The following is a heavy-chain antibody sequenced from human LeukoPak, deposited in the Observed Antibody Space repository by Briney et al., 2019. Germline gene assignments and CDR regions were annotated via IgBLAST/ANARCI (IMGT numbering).Heavy chain of an antibody. J-gene: IGHJ4*02. CDR2: IYYSGST. Sequence: SETLSLTCTVSGGSISSGGYYWSWIRQHPGKGLEWIGYIYYSGSTYYNPSLKSRVTISVDTSKNQFSLKLSSVTAADTAVYYCARDAAGEQQLVRTYYFDHWGQGTLVTVSS. V-gene: IGHV4-31*03. CDR1: GGSISSGGYY. D-gene: IGHD6-13*01. CDR3: ARDAAGEQQLVRTYYFDH.